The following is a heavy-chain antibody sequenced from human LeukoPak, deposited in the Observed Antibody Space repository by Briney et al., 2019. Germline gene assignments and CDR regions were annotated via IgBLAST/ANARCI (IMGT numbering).Heavy chain of an antibody. CDR3: ARVAATSYYYGSSGFPDDAFDI. J-gene: IGHJ3*02. Sequence: ASVKVSCKASGYTFTSFGISWVRQAPGQGLEWMGWISAYNGNTDYAQKFQGRVTITTDESTSTAYMELSSLRSEDTAVYYCARVAATSYYYGSSGFPDDAFDIWGQGTMVTVSS. CDR1: GYTFTSFG. D-gene: IGHD3-22*01. CDR2: ISAYNGNT. V-gene: IGHV1-18*01.